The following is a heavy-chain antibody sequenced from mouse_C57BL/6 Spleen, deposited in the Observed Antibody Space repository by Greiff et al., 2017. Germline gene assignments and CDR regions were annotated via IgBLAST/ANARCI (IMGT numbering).Heavy chain of an antibody. D-gene: IGHD1-1*01. CDR1: GYTFTSYW. J-gene: IGHJ2*01. CDR3: ARSRYYGSSPYYFDY. CDR2: IDPSDSET. Sequence: QVQLQQSGAELVRPGSSVKLSCKASGYTFTSYWMHWVKQRPIQGLEWIGNIDPSDSETHYNQKFKDKATLTVDKSSSTAYMPLSSLTSEDSAVYYCARSRYYGSSPYYFDYWGQGTTLTVSA. V-gene: IGHV1-52*01.